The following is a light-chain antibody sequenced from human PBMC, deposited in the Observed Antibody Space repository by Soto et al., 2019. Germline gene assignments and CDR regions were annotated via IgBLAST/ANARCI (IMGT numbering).Light chain of an antibody. CDR1: HSISSW. CDR2: DAS. Sequence: DIQLTQSPSFLSASVGDTVTISCRASHSISSWLAWYQQKPGEAPKLLIYDASSLESGVPSRFTGSGSGTAFTLIISSLQPDDSATYYCQQYAAYWTFGQGTKVDI. V-gene: IGKV1-5*01. J-gene: IGKJ1*01. CDR3: QQYAAYWT.